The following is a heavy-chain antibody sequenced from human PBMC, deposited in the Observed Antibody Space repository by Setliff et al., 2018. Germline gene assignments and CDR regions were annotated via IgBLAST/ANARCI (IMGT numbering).Heavy chain of an antibody. J-gene: IGHJ3*01. CDR3: ARVSANYPDSFDF. D-gene: IGHD4-17*01. Sequence: ASVKVSCKTSGYSLTGYYMHWVRQAPGQGLEWMGRINPNNGDTDSAQTFRGRVTMTRDTSLNTAYMELNGLTFDDTAVYYCARVSANYPDSFDFWGQGAMVTVSS. CDR2: INPNNGDT. CDR1: GYSLTGYY. V-gene: IGHV1-2*02.